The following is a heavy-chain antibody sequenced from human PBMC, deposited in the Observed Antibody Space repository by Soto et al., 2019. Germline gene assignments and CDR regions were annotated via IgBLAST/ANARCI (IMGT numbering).Heavy chain of an antibody. J-gene: IGHJ4*02. CDR2: LSGSGGGT. Sequence: GGSLRLSCAASGFTFRNYDLHWVRQAPGKGLEWVSFLSGSGGGTYYADSVKGRFTISRDNSKNTLYLQMNSLRAEDTAVYYCAKGTYYYGSAPYYFDYWGQGTLVTVSS. CDR3: AKGTYYYGSAPYYFDY. D-gene: IGHD3-10*01. V-gene: IGHV3-23*01. CDR1: GFTFRNYD.